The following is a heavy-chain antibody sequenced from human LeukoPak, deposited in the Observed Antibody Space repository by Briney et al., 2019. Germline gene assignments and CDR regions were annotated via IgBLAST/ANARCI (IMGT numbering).Heavy chain of an antibody. Sequence: PSQTLSLTCTVSGGSISSGGYYWSWIRQHPGKGLEWIGYIYYSGSTYYNPSLKSRVTISVDTSKNQFSLKLSSVTAADTAVYYCARGWTAAGNNWFDPWGQGTLVTVSS. CDR1: GGSISSGGYY. CDR2: IYYSGST. CDR3: ARGWTAAGNNWFDP. V-gene: IGHV4-31*03. J-gene: IGHJ5*02. D-gene: IGHD6-13*01.